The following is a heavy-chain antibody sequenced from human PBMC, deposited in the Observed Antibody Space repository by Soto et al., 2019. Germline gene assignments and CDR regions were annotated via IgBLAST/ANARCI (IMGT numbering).Heavy chain of an antibody. CDR2: IIPISGTA. D-gene: IGHD2-2*01. CDR3: ARSQGSSTSLEIYYYYYYGMDV. Sequence: QVQLVQSGAGVKKPGSSVKVSCKASGGTFSSYCISWVRQAPGQGLEWMGGIIPISGTANYAQKFQVRVTITADESTSTAYMELSSLRSEDTAVYYCARSQGSSTSLEIYYYYYYGMDVWGQGTTVTVSS. J-gene: IGHJ6*02. CDR1: GGTFSSYC. V-gene: IGHV1-69*01.